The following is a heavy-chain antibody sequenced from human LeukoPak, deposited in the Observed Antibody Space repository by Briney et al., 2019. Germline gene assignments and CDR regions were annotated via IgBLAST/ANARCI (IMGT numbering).Heavy chain of an antibody. Sequence: SETLSLTCTVSGGSISDYYWNWIRQPPGKGLEWIGYIYYSGSTNYNPSLKSRATISVDTSKNQFSLNLSSVTAADTAVYYCARHRYCSSTSCYFSSPFDYWGQGTLVTVSS. J-gene: IGHJ4*02. CDR2: IYYSGST. D-gene: IGHD2-2*01. CDR1: GGSISDYY. CDR3: ARHRYCSSTSCYFSSPFDY. V-gene: IGHV4-59*01.